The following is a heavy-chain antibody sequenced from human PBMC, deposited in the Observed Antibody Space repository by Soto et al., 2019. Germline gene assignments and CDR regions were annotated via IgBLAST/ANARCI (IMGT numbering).Heavy chain of an antibody. Sequence: GGSLRLSCAASGFTFSSYAMSWVRQAPGKGLEWVSAISGSGGSTYYADSVKGRFTISRDNSKNTLYLQMNSLRAEDTAVYYCARGGHLGELSLFYYYYMDVWGKGTTVTVS. V-gene: IGHV3-23*01. CDR1: GFTFSSYA. CDR3: ARGGHLGELSLFYYYYMDV. D-gene: IGHD3-16*02. J-gene: IGHJ6*03. CDR2: ISGSGGST.